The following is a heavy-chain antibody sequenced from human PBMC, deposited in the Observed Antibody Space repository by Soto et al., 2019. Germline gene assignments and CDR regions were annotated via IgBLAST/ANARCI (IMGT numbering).Heavy chain of an antibody. CDR1: GFTFRPYG. V-gene: IGHV3-21*06. Sequence: EVQLVESGGGLVKPGGSLRLSCRVSGFTFRPYGMNWVRQAPGKGLECVSHISASGSSLNYADSIKGRFTISRDNANDSLFLQMNNLRDDDTAVYYCGGSASQAYLGQGTLVIVSS. CDR2: ISASGSSL. J-gene: IGHJ4*02. D-gene: IGHD2-15*01. CDR3: GGSASQAY.